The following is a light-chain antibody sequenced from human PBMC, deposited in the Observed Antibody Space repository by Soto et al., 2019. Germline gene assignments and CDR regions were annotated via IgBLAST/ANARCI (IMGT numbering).Light chain of an antibody. CDR2: DAS. V-gene: IGKV1-39*01. Sequence: DIQMTQSPSSLSESAGDRVTITCRASQGISTYLDWYQQKPGKAPKLLIYDASSLQSGVPSRFSGSGSETEFTLTISGLQADDFATYYCQHYNFYSWTFGQGTKVDIK. CDR3: QHYNFYSWT. CDR1: QGISTY. J-gene: IGKJ1*01.